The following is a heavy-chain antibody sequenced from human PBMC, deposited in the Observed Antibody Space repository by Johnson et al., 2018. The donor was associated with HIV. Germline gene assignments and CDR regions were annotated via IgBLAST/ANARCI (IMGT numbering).Heavy chain of an antibody. V-gene: IGHV3-23*04. D-gene: IGHD1-26*01. Sequence: QLVESGGGVVQPGRSLRLSCAASGFTFSSYAMSWVRQAPGKGLEWVSAISGSGGSTYYADSVKGRFTISRDNSKNTLYLQMNSLRAEDTAVYYCAKDVGMGATYINVRCAFDIWGQGTMVTVSS. J-gene: IGHJ3*02. CDR2: ISGSGGST. CDR3: AKDVGMGATYINVRCAFDI. CDR1: GFTFSSYA.